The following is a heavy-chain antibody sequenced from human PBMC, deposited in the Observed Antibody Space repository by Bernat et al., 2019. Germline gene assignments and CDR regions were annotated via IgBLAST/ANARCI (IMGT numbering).Heavy chain of an antibody. CDR1: GFTVSSNY. D-gene: IGHD3-3*01. J-gene: IGHJ4*02. Sequence: EVQLVETGGGLIQPGGSLRLSCAASGFTVSSNYMSWVRQAPGKGLEWVSAISGSGGSTYYADSVKGRFTISRDNSKNTLYLQMNSLRAEDTAVYYCAKDPALRFLEPFDYWGQGTLVTVSS. CDR2: ISGSGGST. CDR3: AKDPALRFLEPFDY. V-gene: IGHV3-23*04.